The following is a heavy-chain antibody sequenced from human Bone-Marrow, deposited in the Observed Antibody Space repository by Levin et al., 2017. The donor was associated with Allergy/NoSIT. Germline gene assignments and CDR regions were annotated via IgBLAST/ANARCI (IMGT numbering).Heavy chain of an antibody. Sequence: GSLRLSCSVSGGSFSGGSYYWAWIRQPPGKGLEWIGTMYYSGQAYYNPSLKSRVTMSIDTSKNHFSLKLTSVTAAATAVYFCARDSRLTGMSFDFWGQGIVVTVSS. CDR2: MYYSGQA. CDR3: ARDSRLTGMSFDF. J-gene: IGHJ4*02. CDR1: GGSFSGGSYY. V-gene: IGHV4-39*07. D-gene: IGHD1-14*01.